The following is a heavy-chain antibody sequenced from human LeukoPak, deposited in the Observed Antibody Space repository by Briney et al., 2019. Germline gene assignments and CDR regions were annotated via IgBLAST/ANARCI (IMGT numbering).Heavy chain of an antibody. D-gene: IGHD4-17*01. CDR1: GFTFSTYW. CDR2: INQDGSEK. J-gene: IGHJ4*02. V-gene: IGHV3-7*01. CDR3: ARSYGAFSGPVAY. Sequence: PGGSLRLSCAASGFTFSTYWMTWVRQAPGKGLEWVANINQDGSEKHYVDSVKGRFTISRDNAKNSLYLQMNSLRAEDTAVYYCARSYGAFSGPVAYWGQGTLVTVSS.